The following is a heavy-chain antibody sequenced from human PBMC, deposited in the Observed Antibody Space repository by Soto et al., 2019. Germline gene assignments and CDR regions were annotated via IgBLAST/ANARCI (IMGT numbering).Heavy chain of an antibody. Sequence: QVQLVESGGGVVQTGRSLRLSCAASGFTFSSYGMHWVRQAPGKVLEWVAVISYDGSNKYYADSVKGRFTISRDYSKNTLYLQMNSLRAEDTAVYYCAKGKGSSSSYGMDVWGQGTTVTVSS. CDR2: ISYDGSNK. CDR1: GFTFSSYG. CDR3: AKGKGSSSSYGMDV. V-gene: IGHV3-30*18. J-gene: IGHJ6*02. D-gene: IGHD6-6*01.